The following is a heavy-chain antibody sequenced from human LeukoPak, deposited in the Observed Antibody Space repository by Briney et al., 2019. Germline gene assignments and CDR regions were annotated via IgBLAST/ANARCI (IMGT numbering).Heavy chain of an antibody. CDR3: TKFDY. CDR2: ISTSDGST. CDR1: GFTFNNSA. V-gene: IGHV3-23*01. J-gene: IGHJ4*02. Sequence: GGSLRLSCAASGFTFNNSAISWVRQTPGKGLEWVSTISTSDGSTFFADSVKGRFTIPRDNSKNTLFLQMNSLRAEDTALYYCTKFDYWGQGALVTVSS.